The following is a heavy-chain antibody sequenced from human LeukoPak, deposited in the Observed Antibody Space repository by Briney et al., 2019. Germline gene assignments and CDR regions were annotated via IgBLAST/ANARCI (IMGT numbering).Heavy chain of an antibody. D-gene: IGHD6-13*01. CDR1: VFSFSSYA. V-gene: IGHV3-64D*06. CDR3: GKVTFQQLAYNA. J-gene: IGHJ5*02. CDR2: ISSNGGST. Sequence: RGSLRLSCSASVFSFSSYAMHWVRQTPGKGLEYVSAISSNGGSTYYADSVKGRFTISRDNSKNTLYLQMSSQRAEDTAVYYCGKVTFQQLAYNAWGQGTLVTVSS.